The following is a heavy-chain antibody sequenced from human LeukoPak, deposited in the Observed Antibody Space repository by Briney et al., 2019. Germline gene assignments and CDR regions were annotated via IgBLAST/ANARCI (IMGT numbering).Heavy chain of an antibody. CDR1: GYTFTGYY. CDR3: AREPSDEGYYYYMDV. J-gene: IGHJ6*03. Sequence: GASVKVSCKASGYTFTGYYMHWVRQAPGQGLEWMGWINPNSGGTNYAQKFQGRVTMTRDTSISTAYMELSRLRSDDTAVYYCAREPSDEGYYYYMDVWGKGTTVTVSS. CDR2: INPNSGGT. V-gene: IGHV1-2*02.